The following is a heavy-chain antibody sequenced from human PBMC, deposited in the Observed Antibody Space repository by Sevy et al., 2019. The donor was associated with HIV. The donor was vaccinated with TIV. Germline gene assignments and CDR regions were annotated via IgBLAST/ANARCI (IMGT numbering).Heavy chain of an antibody. D-gene: IGHD5-18*01. CDR1: GFTFDDYA. CDR2: ITRNSYEAYGGTT. CDR3: TRGLATADTREDYFDY. Sequence: GGSLRLSCTASGFTFDDYAMSWFRQAPGKGLEWVAFITRNSYEAYGGTTEYAASVKGRFTISRDDSKSMAYLQMNSLKTEDTAVYYCTRGLATADTREDYFDYWGQGTLVTVSS. J-gene: IGHJ4*02. V-gene: IGHV3-49*03.